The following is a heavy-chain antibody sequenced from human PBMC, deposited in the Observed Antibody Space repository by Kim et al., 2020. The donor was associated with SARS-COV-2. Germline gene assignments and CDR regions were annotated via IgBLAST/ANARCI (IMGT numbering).Heavy chain of an antibody. J-gene: IGHJ4*02. CDR2: IGSNGGST. CDR3: VKDNRQTHVGADYSPLFGY. D-gene: IGHD4-4*01. Sequence: GGSLRLSCSASRFTFSNYAVHWVSQAPGKGLEYISGIGSNGGSTFFASSVKGRFTISRDNSKNTLYLQMSSLRAEDTAVYYCVKDNRQTHVGADYSPLFGYWGQGTRVTGAS. CDR1: RFTFSNYA. V-gene: IGHV3-64D*09.